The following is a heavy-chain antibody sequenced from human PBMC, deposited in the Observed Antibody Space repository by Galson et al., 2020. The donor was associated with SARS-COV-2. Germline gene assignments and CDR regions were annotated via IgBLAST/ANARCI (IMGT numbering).Heavy chain of an antibody. D-gene: IGHD2-2*01. CDR2: IYYSGST. CDR3: ARVTVVPAAIREYYYYGMDV. J-gene: IGHJ6*02. V-gene: IGHV4-39*07. CDR1: GGSISSSSYY. Sequence: SETLSLTCTVSGGSISSSSYYWGWIRQPPGKGLEWIGSIYYSGSTYYNPSLKSRVTISVDTSKNQFSLKLSSVTAADTAVYYCARVTVVPAAIREYYYYGMDVWGQGTTVTVSS.